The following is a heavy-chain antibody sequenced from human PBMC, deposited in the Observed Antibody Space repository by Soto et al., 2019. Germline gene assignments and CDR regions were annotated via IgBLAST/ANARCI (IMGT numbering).Heavy chain of an antibody. D-gene: IGHD3-9*01. CDR1: GGSIIGFY. V-gene: IGHV4-59*01. Sequence: SETLSLTCTVSGGSIIGFYWSWMRQPPGKGLEWIGYIFYAGTTLYTPSLKSRVTISVDTSKNQFSLKLSSVTAADTAVYYCARHARLAKLQNCLVLCGQGTMVTAST. CDR3: ARHARLAKLQNCLVL. CDR2: IFYAGTT. J-gene: IGHJ1*01.